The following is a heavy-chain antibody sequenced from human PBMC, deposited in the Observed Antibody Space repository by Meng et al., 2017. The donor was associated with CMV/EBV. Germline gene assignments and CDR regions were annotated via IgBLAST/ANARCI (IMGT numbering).Heavy chain of an antibody. CDR1: GFTFSSYS. CDR2: ISISSSYI. J-gene: IGHJ4*02. CDR3: ARDREGEADYPRYYFDY. V-gene: IGHV3-21*01. Sequence: GGSLRLSCAASGFTFSSYSMNWVRQAPGKGLEWVSSISISSSYIYYSDSVKGRFTISRDNDKNSLYLQMNSLRAEDTAVYYCARDREGEADYPRYYFDYWGQGTLVTVSS. D-gene: IGHD3-16*01.